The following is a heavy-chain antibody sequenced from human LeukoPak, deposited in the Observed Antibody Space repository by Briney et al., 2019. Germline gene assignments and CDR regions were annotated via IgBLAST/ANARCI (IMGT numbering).Heavy chain of an antibody. J-gene: IGHJ5*02. Sequence: SQTLSLTCTVSGGSISSGDHYWSWIRQPPGKGLEWIGYIYYSGRTYYNPSLKSRVTISVDTSKNQFSLKLSSVTAADTAVYYCARSSLSNDYGDYIRFDPWGQGTLVTVSS. CDR2: IYYSGRT. CDR3: ARSSLSNDYGDYIRFDP. D-gene: IGHD4-17*01. V-gene: IGHV4-30-4*08. CDR1: GGSISSGDHY.